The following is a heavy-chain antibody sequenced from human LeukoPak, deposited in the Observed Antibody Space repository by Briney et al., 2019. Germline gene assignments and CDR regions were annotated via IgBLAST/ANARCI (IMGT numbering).Heavy chain of an antibody. D-gene: IGHD4-23*01. CDR3: ARLGNEAFDI. Sequence: GGSLRLSCAASGFTFCSYSMNWVRQAPGKGLEWVSSISSSSSYIYYADSVKGRFTISRDNAKNSLYLQMNSLRAEDTAVYYCARLGNEAFDIWGQGTMVTVSS. J-gene: IGHJ3*02. CDR1: GFTFCSYS. CDR2: ISSSSSYI. V-gene: IGHV3-21*01.